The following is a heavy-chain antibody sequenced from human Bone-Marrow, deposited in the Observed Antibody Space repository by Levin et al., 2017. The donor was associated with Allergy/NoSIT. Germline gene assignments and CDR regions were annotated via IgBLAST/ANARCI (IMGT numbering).Heavy chain of an antibody. J-gene: IGHJ5*02. CDR1: GFTVSSNY. CDR3: ARGPRWGWDWFDP. D-gene: IGHD3-16*01. Sequence: SGGSLRLSCAASGFTVSSNYMSWVRQAPGKGLEWVSVIYSGGSTYYADSVKGRFTISRDNSKNTLYLQMNSLRAEDTAVYYCARGPRWGWDWFDPWGQGTLVTVSS. CDR2: IYSGGST. V-gene: IGHV3-66*02.